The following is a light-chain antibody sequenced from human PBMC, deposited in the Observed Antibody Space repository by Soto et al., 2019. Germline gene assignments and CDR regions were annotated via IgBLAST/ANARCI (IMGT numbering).Light chain of an antibody. CDR3: QQSYSLPYT. Sequence: DIQMTQSPSSLSASVGDRVTITCRASQSVGSLLNWFQQRPGIAPKLLIYAASTLQSGAPSRCSGSGAGTDFTLIISSLQPEDFATYYCQQSYSLPYTFGQGTKLEI. CDR2: AAS. J-gene: IGKJ2*01. CDR1: QSVGSL. V-gene: IGKV1-39*01.